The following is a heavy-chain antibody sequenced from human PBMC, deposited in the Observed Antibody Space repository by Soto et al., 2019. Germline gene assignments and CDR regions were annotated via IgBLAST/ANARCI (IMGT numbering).Heavy chain of an antibody. CDR2: ISWNSAYI. Sequence: PGGSLRLCCIGSGFKFDDYVMHWVRQVTGKGPEWLSGISWNSAYIGYAESVKGRFTISRDNAKNSLYLQMNSLRAEDTAVYYCAKGTNAMDFPGQAPTLTVSS. CDR1: GFKFDDYV. CDR3: AKGTNAMDF. J-gene: IGHJ6*02. V-gene: IGHV3-9*01. D-gene: IGHD1-1*01.